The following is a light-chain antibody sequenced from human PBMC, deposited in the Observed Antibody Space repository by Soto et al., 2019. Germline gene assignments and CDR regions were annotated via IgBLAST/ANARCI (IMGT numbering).Light chain of an antibody. V-gene: IGKV3-20*01. CDR1: QSVSSSY. J-gene: IGKJ2*01. CDR2: GAS. Sequence: EIVLTQSPGTLSLSPGERATLSCRASQSVSSSYLAWYQQKPGQAPRLLIYGASSRATGIPDRFSGSGSGTDFTLTISRLEPEDFAVYYCQQYGSSHPYTFGQGIKLEIK. CDR3: QQYGSSHPYT.